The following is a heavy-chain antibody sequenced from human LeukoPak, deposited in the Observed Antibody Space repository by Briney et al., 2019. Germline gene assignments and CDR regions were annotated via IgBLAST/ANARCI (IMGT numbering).Heavy chain of an antibody. V-gene: IGHV1-18*01. CDR1: GYTFTTYG. J-gene: IGHJ3*02. CDR3: ARGGGITTIRGVIITDAFDI. D-gene: IGHD3-10*01. Sequence: GASVKVSCKASGYTFTTYGIIWVRQAPGQGLEWMGWISAYNGNTNYAQKLQGRVTMTTDTSTTTAYMELRSLRSDDTAVYYCARGGGITTIRGVIITDAFDIWGQGTMVTVSS. CDR2: ISAYNGNT.